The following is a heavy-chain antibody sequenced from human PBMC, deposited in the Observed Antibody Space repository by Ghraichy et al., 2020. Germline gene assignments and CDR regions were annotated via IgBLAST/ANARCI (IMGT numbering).Heavy chain of an antibody. D-gene: IGHD2-2*01. CDR2: IYSGGST. J-gene: IGHJ6*02. CDR3: AAWDFGDVVVPAAVTYYYYGMDV. V-gene: IGHV3-53*01. Sequence: LSLTCAASGFTVSSNYMSWVRQAPGKGLEWVSVIYSGGSTYYADSVKGRFTISRDNSKNTLYLQMNSLRAEDTAVYYCAAWDFGDVVVPAAVTYYYYGMDVWGQGTTVTVSS. CDR1: GFTVSSNY.